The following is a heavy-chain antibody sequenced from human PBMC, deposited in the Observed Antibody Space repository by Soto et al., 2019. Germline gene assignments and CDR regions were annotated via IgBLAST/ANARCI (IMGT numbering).Heavy chain of an antibody. CDR1: GGSISSYY. D-gene: IGHD6-19*01. CDR3: ARGGWKLFDY. CDR2: IYYSGST. J-gene: IGHJ4*02. Sequence: SETLSLTCTVSGGSISSYYWSWIRQPPGKGLEWIGYIYYSGSTNYNPSLKSRVTISVDASKNQFSLRLSSVTAADTAVYYCARGGWKLFDYWGQGTLVTVSS. V-gene: IGHV4-59*01.